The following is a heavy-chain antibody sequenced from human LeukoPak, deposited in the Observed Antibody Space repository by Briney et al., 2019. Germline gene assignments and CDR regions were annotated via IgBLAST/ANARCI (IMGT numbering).Heavy chain of an antibody. CDR2: ISGSGGST. V-gene: IGHV3-23*01. Sequence: GGSLRLSCAAPGFTFDDYGMSWVRQAPGKGREWVSAISGSGGSTYYADSVKGRFTISRDNSKNTLYLQMNSLRAEDTAVYYCAKDQSSGGGWFDPWGQGTLVTVSS. J-gene: IGHJ5*02. D-gene: IGHD6-19*01. CDR1: GFTFDDYG. CDR3: AKDQSSGGGWFDP.